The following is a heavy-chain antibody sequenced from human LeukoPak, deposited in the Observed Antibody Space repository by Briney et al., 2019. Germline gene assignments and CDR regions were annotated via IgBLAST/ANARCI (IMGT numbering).Heavy chain of an antibody. D-gene: IGHD1-26*01. V-gene: IGHV4-39*07. Sequence: PSETLSLTCTVSGVSISSTSYYWGWIRQPPGKGLEWIGSIYYSGSTYYNPSLKSRVTISVDTSKNQFSLKLSSVTAADTAVYYCARDPFEVGATLLGNWFDPWGQGTLVTVSS. CDR2: IYYSGST. CDR1: GVSISSTSYY. J-gene: IGHJ5*02. CDR3: ARDPFEVGATLLGNWFDP.